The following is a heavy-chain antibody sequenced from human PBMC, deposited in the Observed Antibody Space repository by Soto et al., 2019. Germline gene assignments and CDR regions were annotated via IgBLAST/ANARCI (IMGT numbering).Heavy chain of an antibody. Sequence: QVQLQESGPALVKPSETMSLTCTVSGGSITSSFWSWFRQPPGKRLEWIVYINYYKNINYNPALTSLVTMSLDTSKNQFSLTLSSVTAAETAVYYCARGGYDYGDSRLYFGQRGQGTLVTVSS. CDR3: ARGGYDYGDSRLYFGQ. D-gene: IGHD4-17*01. V-gene: IGHV4-59*01. J-gene: IGHJ4*02. CDR1: GGSITSSF. CDR2: INYYKNI.